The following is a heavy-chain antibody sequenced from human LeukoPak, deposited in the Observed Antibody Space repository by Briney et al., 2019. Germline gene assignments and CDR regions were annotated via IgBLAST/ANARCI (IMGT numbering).Heavy chain of an antibody. D-gene: IGHD1-26*01. CDR1: GYTFTSYG. V-gene: IGHV1-18*01. J-gene: IGHJ5*02. Sequence: ASVKVSCKASGYTFTSYGICWVRQAPGQGLEWMGWISTYNGKTNYAQKVQGRVTMTTDTSTSTAYMELRSLRSEDTAVYYCARGGGPKIVGATEENWFDPWGQGTLVTVSS. CDR3: ARGGGPKIVGATEENWFDP. CDR2: ISTYNGKT.